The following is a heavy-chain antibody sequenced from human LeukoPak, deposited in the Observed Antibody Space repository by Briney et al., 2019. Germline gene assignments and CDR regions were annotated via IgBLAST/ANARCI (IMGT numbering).Heavy chain of an antibody. CDR2: IYYSGST. CDR1: GGSISSGGYY. Sequence: PSQTLSLTCTVSGGSISSGGYYWSWIRQHPGKGLEWIGYIYYSGSTYYNPSLKSRVTISVDTSKNQFSLKLNSVTAADTAVYYCAREPPRGVMSAFDIWGQGTMVTVSS. D-gene: IGHD3-10*01. J-gene: IGHJ3*02. CDR3: AREPPRGVMSAFDI. V-gene: IGHV4-31*03.